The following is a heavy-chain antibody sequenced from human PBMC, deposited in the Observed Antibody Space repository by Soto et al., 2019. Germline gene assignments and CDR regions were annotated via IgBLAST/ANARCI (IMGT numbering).Heavy chain of an antibody. V-gene: IGHV1-18*01. CDR2: ISAYNGNT. CDR3: ARDLGKYQLLLGGLHYMDV. Sequence: GASVKVSCKASGYTFTSYGISWVRQAPGQGLEWMGWISAYNGNTNYAQKLQGRVTMTTDTSTSTAYMELRSLRSDDTAVYYCARDLGKYQLLLGGLHYMDVWGKGTTVTVSS. D-gene: IGHD2-2*01. J-gene: IGHJ6*03. CDR1: GYTFTSYG.